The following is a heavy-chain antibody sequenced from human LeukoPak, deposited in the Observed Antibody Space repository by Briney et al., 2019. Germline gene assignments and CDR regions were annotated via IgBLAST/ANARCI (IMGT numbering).Heavy chain of an antibody. CDR2: ISWNSGSI. V-gene: IGHV3-9*01. J-gene: IGHJ4*02. Sequence: GGSLRLSCAASGFTFDDYAMHWVRQAPGEGLEWVSGISWNSGSIGYADSVKGRFTISRDNSKNTLYLQMNSLSAEDTAVYYCARELNPYYFDYWGQGTLVTVSS. CDR3: ARELNPYYFDY. CDR1: GFTFDDYA.